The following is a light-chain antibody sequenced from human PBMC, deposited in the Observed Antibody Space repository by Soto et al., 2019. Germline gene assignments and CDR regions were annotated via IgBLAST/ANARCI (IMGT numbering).Light chain of an antibody. CDR1: QNVNNS. CDR3: QHFNSWPLL. Sequence: EIVMTQSPAMLSVSPGERATLSCRASQNVNNSLAWYQQKAGQPPRLLIYGASTRATGIPARFSGSGSGTDFTLTISSLQSEDFAVYYCQHFNSWPLLFGQGTKVEIK. V-gene: IGKV3-15*01. CDR2: GAS. J-gene: IGKJ1*01.